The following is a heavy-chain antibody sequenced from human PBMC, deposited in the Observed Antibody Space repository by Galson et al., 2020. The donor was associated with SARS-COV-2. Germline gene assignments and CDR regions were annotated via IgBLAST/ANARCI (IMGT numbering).Heavy chain of an antibody. Sequence: LGESLKISCAASGFTFSSYAMSWVRQAPGKGLEWVSPISVSGGSTHYADSVKGRFTLSRDNSKNTLYLQMNSLRAEDTATYYCAKDPPRRESVTTADSWGQGALVTVSS. D-gene: IGHD4-17*01. CDR3: AKDPPRRESVTTADS. CDR2: ISVSGGST. J-gene: IGHJ4*02. V-gene: IGHV3-23*01. CDR1: GFTFSSYA.